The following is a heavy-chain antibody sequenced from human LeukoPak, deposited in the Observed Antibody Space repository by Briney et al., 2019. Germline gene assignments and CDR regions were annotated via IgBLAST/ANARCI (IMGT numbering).Heavy chain of an antibody. D-gene: IGHD3-10*01. V-gene: IGHV4-39*01. CDR2: IYYSGST. CDR3: ARYVVYGSGNYYFDY. Sequence: SETLSLTCTVSGGSISSRSYYWGWIRQPPGKGLEWIGSIYYSGSTYYNPSLKSRVTISVDTSKNQFSLRLNSVTAADTAVYFCARYVVYGSGNYYFDYWGQGSLVTVSS. CDR1: GGSISSRSYY. J-gene: IGHJ4*02.